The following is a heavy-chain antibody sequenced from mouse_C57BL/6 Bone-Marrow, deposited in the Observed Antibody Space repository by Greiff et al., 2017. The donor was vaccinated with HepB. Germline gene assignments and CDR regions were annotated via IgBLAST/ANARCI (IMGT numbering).Heavy chain of an antibody. CDR3: ANYGYGWYFDV. V-gene: IGHV2-4*01. CDR2: IWSGGST. J-gene: IGHJ1*03. D-gene: IGHD2-2*01. CDR1: GFSLTSYG. Sequence: QVHVKQSGPGLVQPSQSLSITCTVSGFSLTSYGVHWVRQPPGKGLEWLGVIWSGGSTDYNAAFISRLSISKDNSKSQVFFKMNSLQADDTAIYYCANYGYGWYFDVWGTGTTVTVSS.